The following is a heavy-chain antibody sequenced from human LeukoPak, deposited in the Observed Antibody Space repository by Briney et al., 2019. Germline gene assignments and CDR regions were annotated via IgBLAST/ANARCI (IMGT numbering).Heavy chain of an antibody. J-gene: IGHJ3*01. D-gene: IGHD3-22*01. Sequence: PSETLSRTCQVSGGSISSNNWWTWVRQPPGKGLEWIGEIHHSGSTNYNPSLKSRGTISVDKSKNQFSLNLSSVTAADTAVYYCARRDYYDSTGLDWGQGTMVTVSS. CDR2: IHHSGST. CDR1: GGSISSNNW. V-gene: IGHV4-4*02. CDR3: ARRDYYDSTGLD.